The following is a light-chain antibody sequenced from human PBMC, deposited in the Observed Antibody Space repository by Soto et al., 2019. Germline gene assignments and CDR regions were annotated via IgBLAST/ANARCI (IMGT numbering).Light chain of an antibody. V-gene: IGKV1-8*01. Sequence: AIRLTQSPSSFSASTGDTVTITCRASQRILSYLAWYQQKPGKAPKLLISAASSLQSGVPSRFSGSGSGTDFTLTIRRLQSEDFATYYCQQYYNYPRTFGQGTKVDI. CDR2: AAS. CDR1: QRILSY. J-gene: IGKJ1*01. CDR3: QQYYNYPRT.